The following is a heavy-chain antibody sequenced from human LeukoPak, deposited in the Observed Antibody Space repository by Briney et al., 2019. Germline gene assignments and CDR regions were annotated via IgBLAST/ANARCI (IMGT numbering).Heavy chain of an antibody. CDR2: ISWNSGSI. J-gene: IGHJ4*02. D-gene: IGHD6-19*01. V-gene: IGHV3-9*01. Sequence: GRSLRLSCAASGFTFDDYAMHWVRQAPGKGLEWVSGISWNSGSIGYADSVKGRFTISRDNAKNSLYLQMNSLRAEDTALYYCAKDESGYSSGEFDYWGQGTLVTVSS. CDR3: AKDESGYSSGEFDY. CDR1: GFTFDDYA.